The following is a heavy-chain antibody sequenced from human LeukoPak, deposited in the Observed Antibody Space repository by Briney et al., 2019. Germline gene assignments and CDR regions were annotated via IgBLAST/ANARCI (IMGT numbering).Heavy chain of an antibody. Sequence: PGRSLRLSCAASGFTFSSCGMHWVRQAPGKGLEWVAVISYDGSNKYYADSVKGRFTISRDNSKNTLYLQMNSLRAEDTAVYYCAKGAGYCSGGSCYGDEGERWDYYYYGMDVWGQGTTVTVSS. J-gene: IGHJ6*02. D-gene: IGHD2-15*01. CDR1: GFTFSSCG. CDR2: ISYDGSNK. CDR3: AKGAGYCSGGSCYGDEGERWDYYYYGMDV. V-gene: IGHV3-30*18.